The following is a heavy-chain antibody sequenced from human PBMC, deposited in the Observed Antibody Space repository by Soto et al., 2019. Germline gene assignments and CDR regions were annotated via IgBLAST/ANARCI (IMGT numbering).Heavy chain of an antibody. J-gene: IGHJ5*02. Sequence: EVQLLESGGGLVQPGGSLTLSCAASGFTFSSYAMSWVRQAPGKGLEWVSGIGGSGGSTYYADSVKGRFTTSRDNSKNTLYLQMNSLRAEDTAVYYCAKDGVVRGLNWFDPWGQGTLVTVSS. CDR2: IGGSGGST. CDR3: AKDGVVRGLNWFDP. CDR1: GFTFSSYA. D-gene: IGHD3-10*01. V-gene: IGHV3-23*01.